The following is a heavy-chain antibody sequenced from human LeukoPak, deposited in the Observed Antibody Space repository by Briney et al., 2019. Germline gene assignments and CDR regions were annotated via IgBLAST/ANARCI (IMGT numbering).Heavy chain of an antibody. Sequence: KPSETLSLTCGVYGGSFSAYYWSWIRQPPGKGLEWIGESNHSGSTTYNPSLKSRVTISVDASKNQFSLKLSSVTAADTAVYYCARGRSLHCFDYWGQGTLVTVFS. CDR2: SNHSGST. CDR1: GGSFSAYY. J-gene: IGHJ4*02. V-gene: IGHV4-34*01. CDR3: ARGRSLHCFDY.